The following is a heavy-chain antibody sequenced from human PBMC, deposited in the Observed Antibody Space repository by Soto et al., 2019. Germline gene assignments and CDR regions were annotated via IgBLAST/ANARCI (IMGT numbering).Heavy chain of an antibody. CDR1: GGSISSSSYY. J-gene: IGHJ5*02. CDR2: IYYSGST. Sequence: SETLSLTCTVSGGSISSSSYYWGWIRQPPGKGLEWIGSIYYSGSTYYNPSLKSRVTISVDTSKNQFSLKLSSVTAADTAVYYCARHIQFVGQLWLRDPINWFDPWGQGTLVTVSS. D-gene: IGHD5-18*01. V-gene: IGHV4-39*01. CDR3: ARHIQFVGQLWLRDPINWFDP.